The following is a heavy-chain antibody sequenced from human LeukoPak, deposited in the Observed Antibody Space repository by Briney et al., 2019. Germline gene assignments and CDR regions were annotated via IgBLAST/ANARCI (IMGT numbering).Heavy chain of an antibody. D-gene: IGHD3-10*01. CDR2: ISSSGTTI. CDR3: AKSYYYGSGSPSLDY. CDR1: GFTFSSYE. J-gene: IGHJ4*02. Sequence: GGSLRLSCAASGFTFSSYEMNWVRQAPGKGLQWVSYISSSGTTIYYADSVKGRFTISRDNAKNSLYLQMNSLRVEDTAAYYCAKSYYYGSGSPSLDYWGQGTLVTVSS. V-gene: IGHV3-48*03.